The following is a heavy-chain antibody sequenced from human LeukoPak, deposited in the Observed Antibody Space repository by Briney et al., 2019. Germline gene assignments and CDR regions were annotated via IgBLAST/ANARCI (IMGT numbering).Heavy chain of an antibody. CDR1: GFTFSNSA. D-gene: IGHD3-10*01. Sequence: ASVKVSCKASGFTFSNSAIQWVRQARGQRLEWIGWIIVGSGRTHYAQNLQEGLTITRDMSTNTAYMELSSLRSEDTAVYYCARVSMVRGFDWFDPWGQGTLVTVSS. CDR3: ARVSMVRGFDWFDP. CDR2: IIVGSGRT. J-gene: IGHJ5*02. V-gene: IGHV1-58*02.